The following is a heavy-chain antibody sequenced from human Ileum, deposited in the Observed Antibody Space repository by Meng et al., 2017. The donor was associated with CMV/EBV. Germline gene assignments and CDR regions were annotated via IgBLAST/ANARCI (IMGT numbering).Heavy chain of an antibody. CDR1: FTGYY. V-gene: IGHV1-2*02. D-gene: IGHD2-2*01. J-gene: IGHJ4*02. CDR2: INPNSGGT. Sequence: FTGYYMHWVRQAPGQGLEWMGWINPNSGGTNYAQKFQGRVTMTRDTSISTAYMELSRLRSDDTAVYYCARVAGIVVVPASDREFDYWGQGTLVTVSS. CDR3: ARVAGIVVVPASDREFDY.